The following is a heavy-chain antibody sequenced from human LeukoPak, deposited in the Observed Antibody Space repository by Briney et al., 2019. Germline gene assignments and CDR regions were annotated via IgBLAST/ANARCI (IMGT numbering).Heavy chain of an antibody. Sequence: GGSLRLSCAASXXXXXXXXXXXVXXXXXXXXVWASXISTDGGITSHADSVRGRFTISRDNARNTLYMQMNSLRVEDTAVYYCARINVQLDHYWGQGTLVTVSS. J-gene: IGHJ4*02. CDR1: XXXXXXXX. CDR3: ARINVQLDHY. CDR2: ISTDGGIT. D-gene: IGHD1-1*01. V-gene: IGHV3-74*01.